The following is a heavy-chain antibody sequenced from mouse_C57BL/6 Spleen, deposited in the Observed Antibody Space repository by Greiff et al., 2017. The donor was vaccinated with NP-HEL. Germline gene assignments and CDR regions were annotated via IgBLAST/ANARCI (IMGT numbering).Heavy chain of an antibody. CDR3: AREGSTMAPFAY. J-gene: IGHJ3*01. V-gene: IGHV5-4*01. D-gene: IGHD2-1*01. Sequence: EVKVVESGGGLVKPGGSLKLSCAASGFTFSSYAMSWVRQTPEQRLEWVATISDGGSYTYYPDNVKGRFTISRDNAKNNLYLQMSHLKSEDTAMYYCAREGSTMAPFAYWGQGTLVTVSA. CDR2: ISDGGSYT. CDR1: GFTFSSYA.